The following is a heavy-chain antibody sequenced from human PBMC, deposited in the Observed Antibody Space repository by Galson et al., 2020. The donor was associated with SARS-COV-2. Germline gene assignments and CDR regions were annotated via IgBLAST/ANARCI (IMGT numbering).Heavy chain of an antibody. V-gene: IGHV4-61*01. D-gene: IGHD3-3*01. CDR3: ARGSVFGVVIIDY. CDR1: GRSVSRGSYY. CDR2: IYSNRGT. Sequence: SETLSLTCPDAGRSVSRGSYYSSWNRQPPETELELNGQIYSNRGTKHNPYLNRQVTMSVDTPKNQVSLTLTSVTAADTAVYYCARGSVFGVVIIDYWGQGILVTVSS. J-gene: IGHJ4*02.